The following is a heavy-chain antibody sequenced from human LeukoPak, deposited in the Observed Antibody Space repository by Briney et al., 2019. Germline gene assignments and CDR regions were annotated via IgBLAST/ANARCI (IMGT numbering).Heavy chain of an antibody. CDR1: GFTFSSYW. D-gene: IGHD4-17*01. V-gene: IGHV3-74*01. Sequence: GGSLRLSCAASGFTFSSYWMHWVRQAPGKGLVWVSRINTDGSSTSYADSVKGRFTISRDNAKNTLYLQMNSLRAEDTAVYYCARPIYGDYDTEYFQHWGQGTLVTVSS. CDR2: INTDGSST. CDR3: ARPIYGDYDTEYFQH. J-gene: IGHJ1*01.